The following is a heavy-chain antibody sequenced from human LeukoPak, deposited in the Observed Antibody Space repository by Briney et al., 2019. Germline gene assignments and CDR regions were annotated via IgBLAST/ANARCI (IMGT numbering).Heavy chain of an antibody. D-gene: IGHD3-22*01. CDR2: ISSSSSYI. Sequence: GGSLRLSCAASGFTFSSYSMNWVRQAPGKGLEWVSSISSSSSYIYYADSVKGRFTISRDNAKNSLYLQMNSLRAEDTAVYYCARGFCYYDSSGYYYVLSAFDIWGQGTMVTVSS. CDR1: GFTFSSYS. V-gene: IGHV3-21*01. J-gene: IGHJ3*02. CDR3: ARGFCYYDSSGYYYVLSAFDI.